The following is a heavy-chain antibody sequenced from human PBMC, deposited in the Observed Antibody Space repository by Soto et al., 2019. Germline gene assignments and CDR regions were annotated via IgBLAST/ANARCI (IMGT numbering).Heavy chain of an antibody. CDR2: INPSGGST. Sequence: XSVKVSCTASGYSFTSYYMHWVRQAPGQGLEWMGIINPSGGSTSYAQKFQGRVTMTRDTSTSTVYMELSSLRSEDTAVYYCARSRITMVRGVIYGMDVWGQGTTVTVSS. V-gene: IGHV1-46*01. J-gene: IGHJ6*02. D-gene: IGHD3-10*01. CDR3: ARSRITMVRGVIYGMDV. CDR1: GYSFTSYY.